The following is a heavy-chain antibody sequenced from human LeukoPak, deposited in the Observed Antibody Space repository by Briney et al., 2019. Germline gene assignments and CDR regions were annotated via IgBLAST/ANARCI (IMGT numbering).Heavy chain of an antibody. D-gene: IGHD2/OR15-2a*01. CDR1: GFTFGDYA. Sequence: GGSLRLSCVGSGFTFGDYALHWVRQAPGKGLEWVAVISHGGNKEFYADSVKGRFTISRDNSKNTLLLQLDSLRPEDAALYYCARAPVKSPVNYFFDHWGQGALVTVSS. CDR2: ISHGGNKE. V-gene: IGHV3-30*04. J-gene: IGHJ4*02. CDR3: ARAPVKSPVNYFFDH.